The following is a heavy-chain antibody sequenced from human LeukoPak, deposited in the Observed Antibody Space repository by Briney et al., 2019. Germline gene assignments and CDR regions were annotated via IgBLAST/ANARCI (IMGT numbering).Heavy chain of an antibody. D-gene: IGHD5-24*01. CDR3: ARSRGWLQSHPLGY. CDR2: IHHSGST. CDR1: GGSFSGYY. V-gene: IGHV4-34*01. Sequence: SETLSLTCAVYGGSFSGYYWSWIRQPPGKGLECIGEIHHSGSTNYNPSLKSRVTLSVDTSKNQFSLKLSSVTAADTAVYYCARSRGWLQSHPLGYWGQGALVTVSS. J-gene: IGHJ4*02.